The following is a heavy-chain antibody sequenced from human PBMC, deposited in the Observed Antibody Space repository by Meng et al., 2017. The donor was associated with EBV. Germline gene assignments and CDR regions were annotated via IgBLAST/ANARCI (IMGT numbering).Heavy chain of an antibody. CDR2: INPSGGST. D-gene: IGHD6-13*01. CDR1: GYTFTSDY. CDR3: ARNGIAAWGWFDP. J-gene: IGHJ5*02. V-gene: IGHV1-46*01. Sequence: QVQLRRSGVEGKKPGASVTVTGKASGYTFTSDYMPWVRQAPGQGLEWMGIINPSGGSTSYAQKFQGRVTMTRDTSTSTVYMELSSLRSEDTAVYYCARNGIAAWGWFDPWGQGTLVTVSS.